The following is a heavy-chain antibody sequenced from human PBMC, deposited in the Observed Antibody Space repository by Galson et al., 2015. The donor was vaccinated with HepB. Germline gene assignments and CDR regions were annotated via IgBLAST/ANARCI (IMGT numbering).Heavy chain of an antibody. CDR2: IDPSDSYT. CDR3: ARMAYYYDSSGYKTGDY. J-gene: IGHJ4*02. CDR1: GYSFTSYW. D-gene: IGHD3-22*01. Sequence: QSGAEVKKPGESLRISCKGSGYSFTSYWISWVRQMPGKGLEWMGRIDPSDSYTNYSPSFQGHVTISADKSISTAYLQWSSLKASDTAMYYCARMAYYYDSSGYKTGDYWGQGTLVTVSS. V-gene: IGHV5-10-1*01.